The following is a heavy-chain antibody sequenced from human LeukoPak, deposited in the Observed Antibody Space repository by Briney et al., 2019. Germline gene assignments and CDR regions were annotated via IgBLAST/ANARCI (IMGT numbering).Heavy chain of an antibody. CDR1: GFTVSSNY. V-gene: IGHV3-53*01. CDR3: ARAPYCGGDCYSQMDV. CDR2: IYSGGST. Sequence: GGSLRLSCAASGFTVSSNYMSWVRQAPGKGLEWVSVIYSGGSTYYADSVKGRFTISRDNSKNTLYLQMNSLRAEDTAVYYCARAPYCGGDCYSQMDVWGQGTTVTVSS. D-gene: IGHD2-21*02. J-gene: IGHJ6*02.